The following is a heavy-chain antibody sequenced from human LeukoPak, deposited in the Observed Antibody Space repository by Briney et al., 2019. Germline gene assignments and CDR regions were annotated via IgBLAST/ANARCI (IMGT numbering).Heavy chain of an antibody. V-gene: IGHV1-46*01. Sequence: ASVKVSCTASGYTFTSYYMHWVRQAPGQGLEWMGIINPSGGSTSYAQKFQGRVTMTRDTSTSTVYMELSSLRSEDTAVYYCARDRNSGIAAAGTEYYFDYWGRGTLVSVSS. CDR3: ARDRNSGIAAAGTEYYFDY. D-gene: IGHD6-13*01. J-gene: IGHJ4*02. CDR1: GYTFTSYY. CDR2: INPSGGST.